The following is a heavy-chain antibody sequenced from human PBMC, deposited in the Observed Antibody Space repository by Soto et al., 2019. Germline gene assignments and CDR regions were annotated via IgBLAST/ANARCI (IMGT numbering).Heavy chain of an antibody. CDR2: IIPIFGTA. J-gene: IGHJ6*02. Sequence: GASVKVSCKASGGTFSSYAISWVRQAPGQGLEWMGGIIPIFGTADYAQKFQGRVTITADESTSTAYMELSSLRSEDTAVYYCARDRVPMVYAIPPYYYYGMDVWGQGTTVTVSS. CDR3: ARDRVPMVYAIPPYYYYGMDV. CDR1: GGTFSSYA. V-gene: IGHV1-69*13. D-gene: IGHD2-8*01.